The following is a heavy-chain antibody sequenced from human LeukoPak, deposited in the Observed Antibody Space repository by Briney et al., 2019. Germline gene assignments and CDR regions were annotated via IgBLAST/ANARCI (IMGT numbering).Heavy chain of an antibody. J-gene: IGHJ4*02. D-gene: IGHD3-3*01. CDR2: VSGSGGYT. V-gene: IGHV3-23*01. CDR1: GFTFSSYA. Sequence: GGSLRLSCAASGFTFSSYAMSWVRQAPGKGLEWVSSVSGSGGYTYYAGSVKGRFTISRDNAKNSLYLQMNSLRAEDTAVYYCARVPYYDFWSGYYIYFDYWGQGTLVTVSS. CDR3: ARVPYYDFWSGYYIYFDY.